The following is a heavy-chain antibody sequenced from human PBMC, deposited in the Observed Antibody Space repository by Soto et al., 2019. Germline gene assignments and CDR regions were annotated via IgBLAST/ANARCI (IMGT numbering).Heavy chain of an antibody. D-gene: IGHD5-12*01. Sequence: QVQLQESGPGLVKPSQTLSLTCTVSGGSISSGDYYWSWIRQPPGKGLEWIGYIYYSGSTYYNPSLKRRITLSLXTSKNQFSLKLSSVTAADTAVYYCARAERGSLFDYWGQGTLVTVSS. J-gene: IGHJ4*02. CDR2: IYYSGST. CDR1: GGSISSGDYY. CDR3: ARAERGSLFDY. V-gene: IGHV4-30-4*01.